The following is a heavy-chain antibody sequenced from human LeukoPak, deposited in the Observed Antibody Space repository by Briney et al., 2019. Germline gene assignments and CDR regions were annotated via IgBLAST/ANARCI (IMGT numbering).Heavy chain of an antibody. CDR3: ARTSVAGTGY. D-gene: IGHD6-19*01. CDR1: GGSISSSSYY. V-gene: IGHV4-39*01. Sequence: PSETLSLTCTVSGGSISSSSYYWGWIRQPPGKGLEWIGSIYYSGSTYYNPSLKSRVTISVDTSKNQFSLKLSSVAAADTAVYYCARTSVAGTGYWGQGTLVTVSS. J-gene: IGHJ4*02. CDR2: IYYSGST.